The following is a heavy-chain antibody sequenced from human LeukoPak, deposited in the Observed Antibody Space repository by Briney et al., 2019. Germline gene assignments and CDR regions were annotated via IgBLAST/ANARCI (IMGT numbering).Heavy chain of an antibody. J-gene: IGHJ3*02. V-gene: IGHV1-69*06. CDR3: ARDRNTMIVVVTPGAFDI. CDR1: GGTFSSYA. CDR2: IIPIFGTA. Sequence: SVTVSCKASGGTFSSYAISWVRQAPGQGLEWMGRIIPIFGTANYAQKFQGRVTITADKSTSTAYMELSSLRSEDTAVYYCARDRNTMIVVVTPGAFDIWGQGTMVTVSS. D-gene: IGHD3-22*01.